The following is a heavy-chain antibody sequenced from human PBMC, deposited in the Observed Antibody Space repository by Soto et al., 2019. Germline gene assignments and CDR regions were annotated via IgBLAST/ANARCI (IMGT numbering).Heavy chain of an antibody. D-gene: IGHD3-16*01. CDR1: GYIFVNYG. J-gene: IGHJ6*02. CDR2: ISPYTGNT. Sequence: QVQLVQSGDEVKKPGASVKVSCKASGYIFVNYGIAWVRQAPGQGLEWMGWISPYTGNTHSASKVQGRLTMPTDTXTSTASMDLGSLTSDDTAVYYCVMVDNYVTPTPQDVWGQGTTVTVSS. CDR3: VMVDNYVTPTPQDV. V-gene: IGHV1-18*01.